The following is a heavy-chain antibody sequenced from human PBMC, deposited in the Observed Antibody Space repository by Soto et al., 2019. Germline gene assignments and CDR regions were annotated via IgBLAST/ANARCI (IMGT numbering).Heavy chain of an antibody. CDR1: GGSFSGYY. D-gene: IGHD6-19*01. V-gene: IGHV4-34*01. CDR3: ARVLSIAVAGLDY. J-gene: IGHJ4*02. CDR2: INHSGST. Sequence: QVQLQQWGAGLLKPSETLSLTCAVYGGSFSGYYWSWIRQPPGKGLEWIGEINHSGSTNYNPSLKSRVTISVDTSKNQFSLKLSSVTAADTAVYYCARVLSIAVAGLDYWGQGTLVTVSS.